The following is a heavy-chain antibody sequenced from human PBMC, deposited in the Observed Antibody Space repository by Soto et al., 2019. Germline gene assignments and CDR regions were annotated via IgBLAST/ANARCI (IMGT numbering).Heavy chain of an antibody. Sequence: SETLSLTCTVSGGSISSYYWSWIRQPPGKGLEWIGYIYYSGSTNYNPSLKSRVTISVDTSKNQFSLKLSSVTAADTAVYYCARVRNPYYDILSYYYYYGMDVWGQGTTVTVSS. CDR1: GGSISSYY. D-gene: IGHD3-9*01. CDR3: ARVRNPYYDILSYYYYYGMDV. V-gene: IGHV4-59*01. J-gene: IGHJ6*02. CDR2: IYYSGST.